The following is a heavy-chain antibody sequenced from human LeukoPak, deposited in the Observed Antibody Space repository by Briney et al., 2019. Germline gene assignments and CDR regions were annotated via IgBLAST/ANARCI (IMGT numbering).Heavy chain of an antibody. CDR1: GFTFSSYA. V-gene: IGHV3-23*01. CDR3: GRGYRSSSWSLFDY. J-gene: IGHJ4*02. D-gene: IGHD6-6*01. CDR2: ISGSGGST. Sequence: HPGGSLRLSCAASGFTFSSYAMSWVRQAPGKGLEWVSDISGSGGSTYYADSVKGLFTIHRDNSKNTLYPQMKRLRADDTAVYYCGRGYRSSSWSLFDYWGQGTLVTVSS.